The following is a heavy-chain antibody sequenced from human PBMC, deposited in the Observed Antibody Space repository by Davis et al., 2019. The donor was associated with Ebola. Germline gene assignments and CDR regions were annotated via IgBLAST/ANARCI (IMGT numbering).Heavy chain of an antibody. CDR2: IYHSGST. J-gene: IGHJ2*01. CDR3: ARVSYYYDSSGYLYWYFDL. CDR1: GGSISSSNW. V-gene: IGHV4-4*02. D-gene: IGHD3-22*01. Sequence: PSETLSLTCAVSGGSISSSNWWRWVRQPPGKGLEWIGEIYHSGSTNYNPSLKSRVTISVDKSKNQFSLKLSSVTAADTAVYYCARVSYYYDSSGYLYWYFDLWGRGTLVTVSS.